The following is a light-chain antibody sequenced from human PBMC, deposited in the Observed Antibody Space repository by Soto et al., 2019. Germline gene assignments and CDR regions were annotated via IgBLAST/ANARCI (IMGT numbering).Light chain of an antibody. CDR1: SSNIGSNY. Sequence: QSVLTQPPSASGAPGQRVTISCSGSSSNIGSNYVYWYQQHPGTAPKLLIYWNNKRPSGVPDRFSGSKSGTSASLAISGLRAEDEADYYCAAWDDSLSGVVFGGGTKLTVL. V-gene: IGLV1-47*01. J-gene: IGLJ2*01. CDR2: WNN. CDR3: AAWDDSLSGVV.